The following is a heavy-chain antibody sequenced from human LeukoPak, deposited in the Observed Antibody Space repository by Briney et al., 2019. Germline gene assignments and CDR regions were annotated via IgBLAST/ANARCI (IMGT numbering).Heavy chain of an antibody. CDR3: ARGPAYYHDSRGAFDS. CDR1: GYTFTGYY. D-gene: IGHD3-22*01. CDR2: INPNSGGT. J-gene: IGHJ3*02. Sequence: EASVKVSCKASGYTFTGYYMHWVRQAPGPGLEWMGWINPNSGGTNYAQKFQGRVTMTRDTSISTAYMELSRLRSDDTAVYYCARGPAYYHDSRGAFDSWGQGTMVTVSS. V-gene: IGHV1-2*02.